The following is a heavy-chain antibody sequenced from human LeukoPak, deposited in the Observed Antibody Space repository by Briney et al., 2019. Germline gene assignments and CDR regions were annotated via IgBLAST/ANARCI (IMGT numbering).Heavy chain of an antibody. CDR1: GFTFSSYG. Sequence: GGSLRLSCAASGFTFSSYGMSWVRQAPGKGLEWVSAISGSGSGTAYADSVKGRFTISRDNSKNTLYLQMNSLRAEDTAVYYCAKLKNDYSGKEGYWGQGTLVTVSS. J-gene: IGHJ4*02. V-gene: IGHV3-23*01. D-gene: IGHD4-23*01. CDR3: AKLKNDYSGKEGY. CDR2: ISGSGSGT.